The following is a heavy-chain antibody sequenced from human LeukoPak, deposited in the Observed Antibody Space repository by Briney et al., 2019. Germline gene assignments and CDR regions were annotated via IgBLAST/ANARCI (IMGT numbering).Heavy chain of an antibody. Sequence: GGSLRLSCAASGFTFSSYGMSWVRQAPGKGLEWVSAISGSGGSTYYADSVKGRFTISRDNSKNTLYLQMNGLRAEDTAVYYCAKLVRGATTYYYYYMDVWGKGTTVTISS. D-gene: IGHD1-26*01. CDR2: ISGSGGST. J-gene: IGHJ6*03. V-gene: IGHV3-23*01. CDR3: AKLVRGATTYYYYYMDV. CDR1: GFTFSSYG.